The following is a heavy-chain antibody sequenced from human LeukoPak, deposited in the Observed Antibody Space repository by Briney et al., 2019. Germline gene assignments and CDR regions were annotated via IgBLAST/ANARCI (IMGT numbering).Heavy chain of an antibody. CDR3: ARFPSGGSYYDC. V-gene: IGHV1-3*01. Sequence: GASVKVSCKASGYTFTSYAMHWVRQAPGQRLEWMGWINAGNGNTKYSQKFQGRVTITRDTYARTAYIEQSSLRSEDTAVSYCARFPSGGSYYDCWGQGTLVTVS. CDR2: INAGNGNT. D-gene: IGHD2-15*01. J-gene: IGHJ4*02. CDR1: GYTFTSYA.